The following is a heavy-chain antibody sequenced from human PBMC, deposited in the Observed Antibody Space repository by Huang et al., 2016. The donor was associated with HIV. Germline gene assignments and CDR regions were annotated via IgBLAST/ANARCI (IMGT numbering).Heavy chain of an antibody. CDR2: ISRNDKGGTT. D-gene: IGHD6-19*01. CDR1: GFTFGAYG. J-gene: IGHJ4*02. CDR3: STVGGGIDYIGYTSAYYATGGY. V-gene: IGHV3-49*03. Sequence: EVQLVESGGTLIQRGRSLRLSCTASGFTFGAYGMSWFRQAPGKGVERGGVISRNDKGGTTEDDAAVKGRFIVSGDDSKNIAYLRMSSLKTEDTAVYYCSTVGGGIDYIGYTSAYYATGGYWGQGTLVTVSS.